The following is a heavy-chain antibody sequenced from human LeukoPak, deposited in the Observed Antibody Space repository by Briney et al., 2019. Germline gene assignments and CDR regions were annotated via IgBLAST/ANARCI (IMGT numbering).Heavy chain of an antibody. CDR1: GYSFTSYW. V-gene: IGHV5-51*01. D-gene: IGHD3-22*01. CDR2: IYPGDSDT. Sequence: GESLKISCKGSGYSFTSYWIGWVRQMPGKGLEWMGIIYPGDSDTRYSPSFQGQVTISADKSISTAFLQWSSLKASDTAMYYCARLSYDSSDFHYMDVWGKGTTVTVSS. CDR3: ARLSYDSSDFHYMDV. J-gene: IGHJ6*03.